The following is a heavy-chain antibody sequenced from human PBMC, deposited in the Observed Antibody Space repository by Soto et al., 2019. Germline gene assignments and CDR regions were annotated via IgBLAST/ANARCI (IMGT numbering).Heavy chain of an antibody. Sequence: GGSLRLSCAASGFTVSSNYMSWVRQAPGKGLEWVSVIYSGGSTYYADSVKGRFTISRDNSKNTLYLQMNSLRAEDTAVYYCARVGYCSSTSCYPSYYMDVWGKGTTVTVSS. CDR1: GFTVSSNY. V-gene: IGHV3-53*01. D-gene: IGHD2-2*01. CDR3: ARVGYCSSTSCYPSYYMDV. CDR2: IYSGGST. J-gene: IGHJ6*03.